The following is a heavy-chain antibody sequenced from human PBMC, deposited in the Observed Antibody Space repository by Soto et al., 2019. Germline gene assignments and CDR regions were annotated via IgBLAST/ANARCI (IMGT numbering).Heavy chain of an antibody. J-gene: IGHJ5*02. V-gene: IGHV4-30-2*01. Sequence: SETLSLTCTVSGGAISFYNWNWIRQPPGKGLEWIGYIYHSGSTYYNPSLKSRVTISVDRSKNQFSLKLSSVTAADTAVYYCARSERGGWFDPWGQGTLVTVSS. CDR3: ARSERGGWFDP. D-gene: IGHD1-1*01. CDR2: IYHSGST. CDR1: GGAISFYN.